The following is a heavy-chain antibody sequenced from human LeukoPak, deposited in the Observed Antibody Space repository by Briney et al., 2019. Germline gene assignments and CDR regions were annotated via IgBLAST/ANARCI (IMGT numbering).Heavy chain of an antibody. CDR1: GFTFSGFW. CDR3: ASGLELDY. J-gene: IGHJ4*02. V-gene: IGHV3-7*03. CDR2: INSDGSEG. Sequence: GGSLRLSCAVSGFTFSGFWMSWSRQAPGKGLEWVASINSDGSEGYYADVVKGRFTISRDNAKNSLYLQMNSLRAEDTAVYYCASGLELDYWGQETLVTVSS.